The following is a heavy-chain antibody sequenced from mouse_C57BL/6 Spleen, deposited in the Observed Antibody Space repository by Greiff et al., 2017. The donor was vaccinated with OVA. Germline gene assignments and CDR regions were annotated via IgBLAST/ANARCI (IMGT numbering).Heavy chain of an antibody. J-gene: IGHJ2*01. V-gene: IGHV1-69*01. CDR3: ARRGYYGSSYDFDY. CDR1: GYTFTSYW. D-gene: IGHD1-1*01. Sequence: QVQLQQPGAELVMPGASVKLSCKASGYTFTSYWMHWVKQRPGQGLEWIGEIDPSDSYTNYNQKFKGKSTLTVDKSSSTAYMQLSSLTSEDSAVYDCARRGYYGSSYDFDYWGQGTTLTVSS. CDR2: IDPSDSYT.